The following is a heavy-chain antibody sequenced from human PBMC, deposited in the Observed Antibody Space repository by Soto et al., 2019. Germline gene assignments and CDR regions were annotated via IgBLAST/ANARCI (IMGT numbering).Heavy chain of an antibody. Sequence: QITLKESGPTLVKPTQTLTLTCTFSGFSIRTSGVGVGWIRQPPGKALEWLASIYWDDDKRYSPSLKSRLTIXKXTXXNQVVLTMTNMDPVDTATYYCAHRLYSRNYNAFHVWGQGTMVTVSS. CDR2: IYWDDDK. CDR3: AHRLYSRNYNAFHV. CDR1: GFSIRTSGVG. J-gene: IGHJ3*01. V-gene: IGHV2-5*02. D-gene: IGHD5-12*01.